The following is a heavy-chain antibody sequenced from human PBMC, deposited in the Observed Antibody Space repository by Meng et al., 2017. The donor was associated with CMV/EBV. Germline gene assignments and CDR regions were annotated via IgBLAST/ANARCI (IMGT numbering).Heavy chain of an antibody. CDR3: ATSSVEVMIYAGLDY. D-gene: IGHD2/OR15-2a*01. Sequence: SGYTFTGYYIHWARQAPGQGLEWMGWINPASGDTILAQKFQGRVTMTRDTSLTTAYMELNRLRSDGTAVYYCATSSVEVMIYAGLDYWGQGTLVTVSS. J-gene: IGHJ4*02. CDR1: GYTFTGYY. CDR2: INPASGDT. V-gene: IGHV1-2*02.